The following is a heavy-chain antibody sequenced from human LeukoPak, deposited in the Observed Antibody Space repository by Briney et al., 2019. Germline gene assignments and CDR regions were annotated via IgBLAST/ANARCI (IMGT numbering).Heavy chain of an antibody. V-gene: IGHV3-48*03. J-gene: IGHJ4*02. CDR2: ISSSGTTI. Sequence: PGGSLRLSCAASGFTFSSYEMNWVRQAPGKGLEWVSSISSSGTTIYYADSVKGRFTISRDNAKNSLYLQMNSLRAEDTAVYYCAKDRGPITDYWGQGTLVTVSS. CDR3: AKDRGPITDY. D-gene: IGHD5-12*01. CDR1: GFTFSSYE.